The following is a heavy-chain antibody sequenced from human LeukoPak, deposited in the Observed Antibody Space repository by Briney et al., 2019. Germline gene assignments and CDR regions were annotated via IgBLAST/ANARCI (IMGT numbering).Heavy chain of an antibody. V-gene: IGHV3-30*18. D-gene: IGHD4-17*01. Sequence: PGRSLRLSCAASGFTFSSYGMHWVRQAPGKGLEWVAVISYDGSNKYYADSVKGRFTISRDNSENTLYLQMNSLRAEDTAVYYCAKGRRGYGDSPNWYFDLWGRGTLVTVSS. CDR3: AKGRRGYGDSPNWYFDL. CDR2: ISYDGSNK. CDR1: GFTFSSYG. J-gene: IGHJ2*01.